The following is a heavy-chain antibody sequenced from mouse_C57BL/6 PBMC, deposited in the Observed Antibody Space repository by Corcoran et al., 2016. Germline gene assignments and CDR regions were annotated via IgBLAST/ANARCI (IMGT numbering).Heavy chain of an antibody. CDR3: ARWAYGSGDY. D-gene: IGHD1-1*01. J-gene: IGHJ2*01. CDR1: GYTFTDYY. V-gene: IGHV1-26*01. Sequence: EVQLQQSGPELVKPGASVKISCKASGYTFTDYYMNWVKQSHGKSLEWIGDINPNNGGTSYNQKFKGKATLTVDKSSSTAYMELRSLTSEDSAVYYCARWAYGSGDYWGQGTTLTVSS. CDR2: INPNNGGT.